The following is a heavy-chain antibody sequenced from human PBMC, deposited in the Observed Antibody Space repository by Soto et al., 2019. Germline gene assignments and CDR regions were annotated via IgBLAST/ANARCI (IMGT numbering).Heavy chain of an antibody. CDR1: GFTFSSYW. J-gene: IGHJ4*02. V-gene: IGHV3-7*01. D-gene: IGHD3-10*01. Sequence: PGGSLRLSCAASGFTFSSYWMSWVRQAPGKGLEWVANIKQDGSEKYYVDSVKGRFTISRDNAKNSLYLQMNSLRAEDTAVYYCAREGLGHMVRGIPRFDYRGQRTSVTVSS. CDR2: IKQDGSEK. CDR3: AREGLGHMVRGIPRFDY.